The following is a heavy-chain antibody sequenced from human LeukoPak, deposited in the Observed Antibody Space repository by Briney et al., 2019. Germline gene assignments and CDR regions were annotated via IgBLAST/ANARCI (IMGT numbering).Heavy chain of an antibody. V-gene: IGHV3-48*01. Sequence: GGFLRLSCAASGFTFSSYSINWVRQAPGKGLEWVSYISSSGSTIYYADSVKGRFTISRDNAKNSLYLQMNSLRAEDTAVYYCARDSSGWYDYWGQGTLVTVSS. D-gene: IGHD6-19*01. CDR3: ARDSSGWYDY. J-gene: IGHJ4*02. CDR2: ISSSGSTI. CDR1: GFTFSSYS.